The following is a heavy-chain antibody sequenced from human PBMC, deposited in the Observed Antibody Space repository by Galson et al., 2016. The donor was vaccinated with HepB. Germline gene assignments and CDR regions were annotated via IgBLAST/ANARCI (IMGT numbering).Heavy chain of an antibody. V-gene: IGHV1-46*01. CDR3: ASAGVGPAASFDY. J-gene: IGHJ4*02. D-gene: IGHD2-2*01. Sequence: SVKVSCKASGHTFTIYYMHWVRQAPGQGLEWMGVINPSGVSTSYAQKLQGRVTMTRDTSTNTVHMELSGLRSEDTAIYSCASAGVGPAASFDYWGQGTLVTVSS. CDR2: INPSGVST. CDR1: GHTFTIYY.